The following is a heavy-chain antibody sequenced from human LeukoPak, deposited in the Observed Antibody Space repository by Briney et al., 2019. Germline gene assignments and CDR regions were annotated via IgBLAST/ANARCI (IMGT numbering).Heavy chain of an antibody. V-gene: IGHV4-39*07. CDR3: ARVPTSDSSGYD. D-gene: IGHD3-22*01. J-gene: IGHJ4*02. CDR1: GGSISSSSYY. Sequence: SETLSLTCTVSGGSISSSSYYWGWIRQPPGKGLEWIGSIYYSGSTYYNPSLKSRVTISVDTSKNQFSLKLSSVTAADTAVYYCARVPTSDSSGYDWGQGTLVTVSS. CDR2: IYYSGST.